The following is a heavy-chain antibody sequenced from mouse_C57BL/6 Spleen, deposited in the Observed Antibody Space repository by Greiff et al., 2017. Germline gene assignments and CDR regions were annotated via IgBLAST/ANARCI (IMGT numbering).Heavy chain of an antibody. J-gene: IGHJ2*01. CDR3: VRQLRPIYFDY. CDR2: INPSNGGT. CDR1: GYTFTSYW. V-gene: IGHV1-53*01. D-gene: IGHD3-2*02. Sequence: QVQLQQPGTELVKPGASVKLSCKASGYTFTSYWMHWVKQRPGQGLEWIGNINPSNGGTNYNEKFKSKATLTVDKSSSTAYMQLSSLTAEDSAVYYGVRQLRPIYFDYWGQGTTLTVSS.